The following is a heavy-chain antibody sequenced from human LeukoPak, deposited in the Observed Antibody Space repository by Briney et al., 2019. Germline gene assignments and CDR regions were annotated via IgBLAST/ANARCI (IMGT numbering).Heavy chain of an antibody. CDR3: AKDQVPAAESYYYYMDV. J-gene: IGHJ6*03. CDR2: IRYDGSNK. D-gene: IGHD2-2*01. CDR1: GFTFSSYG. V-gene: IGHV3-30*02. Sequence: GGSLRLSCAASGFTFSSYGMHWVRQAPGKGLEWVAFIRYDGSNKYYADSVKGRFTISRDNSKNTLYLQMNSLRAEDTAVYYCAKDQVPAAESYYYYMDVWGKGTTVTVSS.